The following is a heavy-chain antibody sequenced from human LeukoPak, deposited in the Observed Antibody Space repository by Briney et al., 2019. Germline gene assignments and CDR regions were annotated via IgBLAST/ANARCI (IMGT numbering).Heavy chain of an antibody. CDR1: GGSISSSSYY. Sequence: SETLSLTCTVSGGSISSSSYYWSWIRQPPGKGLEWIGYIYYSGSTNYNPSLKSRVTISVDTSKNQFSLKLSSVTAADTAVYYCARDRGYDSSGAYYYYYMDVWGKGTTVTISS. D-gene: IGHD3-22*01. CDR2: IYYSGST. J-gene: IGHJ6*03. CDR3: ARDRGYDSSGAYYYYYMDV. V-gene: IGHV4-61*01.